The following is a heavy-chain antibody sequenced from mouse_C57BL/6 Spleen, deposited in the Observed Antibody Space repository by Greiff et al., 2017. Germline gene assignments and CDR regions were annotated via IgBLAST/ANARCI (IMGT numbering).Heavy chain of an antibody. V-gene: IGHV1-42*01. D-gene: IGHD3-2*02. CDR3: ARSGGGTSWYFDV. CDR2: INPRTGGT. Sequence: VQLQQSGPELVKPGASVKISCKASGYSFTGYYMNWVKQSPEKSLEWIGEINPRTGGTTYNQKFKAKATLTVDKSSSTAYMQLKSLTSEDSAVDYCARSGGGTSWYFDVWGTGTTVTVSS. CDR1: GYSFTGYY. J-gene: IGHJ1*03.